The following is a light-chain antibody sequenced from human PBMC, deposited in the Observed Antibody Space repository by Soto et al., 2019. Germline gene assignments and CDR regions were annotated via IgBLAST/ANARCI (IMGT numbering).Light chain of an antibody. CDR1: QSIISD. J-gene: IGKJ3*01. CDR3: QHRVNWLFT. Sequence: IVLTQSPATLSLSPGERATLSCRASQSIISDLAWYQQKPGQAPRLLLYDASNRATGIPARFSGSGSGTDFTLTISSLEPEDFALYYCQHRVNWLFTFGPGTKVDIK. V-gene: IGKV3-11*01. CDR2: DAS.